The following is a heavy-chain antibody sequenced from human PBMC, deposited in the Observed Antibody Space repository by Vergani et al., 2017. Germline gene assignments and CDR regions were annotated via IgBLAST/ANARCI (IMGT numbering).Heavy chain of an antibody. J-gene: IGHJ6*03. V-gene: IGHV1-69*01. D-gene: IGHD1-26*01. CDR1: GGTFTSSA. CDR2: ITPIFGTT. Sequence: QMQLVQSGAEVKKPGSSVKVSCKASGGTFTSSAMSWVRQAPGQGLEWMGGITPIFGTTNYAQKFQGRVSITADESTSTVYMELSSLRSEDTAVYYCAREGVGATPYDYYYMDVWGKGTTVTVSS. CDR3: AREGVGATPYDYYYMDV.